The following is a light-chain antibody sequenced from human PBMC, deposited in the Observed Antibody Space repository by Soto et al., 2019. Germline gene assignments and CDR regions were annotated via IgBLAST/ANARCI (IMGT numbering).Light chain of an antibody. CDR2: DAS. CDR3: QQFSSYPLT. Sequence: EFVLPQSPGTLSLSPGARATLSCRASQTVRHNYLAWYQQTPGQAPRLLIYDASSRATGIPDRFSVGGSGTDFTLTISRLEPEDFAVYYCQQFSSYPLTFGGGTKVDIK. J-gene: IGKJ4*01. V-gene: IGKV3-20*01. CDR1: QTVRHNY.